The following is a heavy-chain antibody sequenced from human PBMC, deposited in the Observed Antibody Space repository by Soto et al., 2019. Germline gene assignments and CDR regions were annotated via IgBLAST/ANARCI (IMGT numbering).Heavy chain of an antibody. J-gene: IGHJ6*02. Sequence: ASVKVSCKASGYTFTSYAMHWVRQAPGQRLEWMGWINAGNGNTKYSQKFQGRVAITRATPASTAYMELSSLRSEDTAVYYCARCGYYGSGSYYYGMDVWGQGTTVTVSS. CDR3: ARCGYYGSGSYYYGMDV. D-gene: IGHD3-10*01. CDR1: GYTFTSYA. CDR2: INAGNGNT. V-gene: IGHV1-3*01.